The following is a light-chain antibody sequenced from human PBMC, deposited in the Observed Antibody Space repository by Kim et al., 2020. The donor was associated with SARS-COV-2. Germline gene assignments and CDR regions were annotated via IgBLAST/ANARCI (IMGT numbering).Light chain of an antibody. V-gene: IGLV1-40*01. Sequence: QSVLTQPPSVSGAPGQRVTISCTGSSSNIGAGYDVHWYRQLPGTAPKLLIYRNNNRPSGAPDRFSGSKSGTSASLAITGLQAEDEADYYCQSYDSSLNVVVFGGGTQLTVL. CDR1: SSNIGAGYD. CDR2: RNN. CDR3: QSYDSSLNVVV. J-gene: IGLJ2*01.